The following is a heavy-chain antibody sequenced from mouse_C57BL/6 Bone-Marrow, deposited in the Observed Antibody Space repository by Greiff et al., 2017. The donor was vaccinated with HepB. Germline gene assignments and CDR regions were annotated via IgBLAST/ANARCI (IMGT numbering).Heavy chain of an antibody. CDR2: IWTGGGT. D-gene: IGHD1-1*01. J-gene: IGHJ1*03. V-gene: IGHV2-9-1*01. Sequence: VKLVESGPGLVAPSQSLSITCTVSGFSLTSYAISWVRQPPGKGLEWLGVIWTGGGTNYNSALKSRLSISKDNSKSQVFLKMNSLQTDDTARYYCASDYGSSHWYFDVWGTGTTVTVSS. CDR3: ASDYGSSHWYFDV. CDR1: GFSLTSYA.